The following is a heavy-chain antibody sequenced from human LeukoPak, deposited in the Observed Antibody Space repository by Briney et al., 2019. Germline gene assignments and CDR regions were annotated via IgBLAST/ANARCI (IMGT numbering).Heavy chain of an antibody. CDR3: AKSASYDILTGYYYFEY. Sequence: GGSLRLSCATSGFTFSNYWMHWVRQVPGKGLVWVSRIKGDGSSTRNADSVKGRFTISRDNSKNTLYLQMNSLRAEDTAVYYCAKSASYDILTGYYYFEYWGQGTLVTVSS. CDR1: GFTFSNYW. V-gene: IGHV3-74*01. D-gene: IGHD3-9*01. CDR2: IKGDGSST. J-gene: IGHJ4*02.